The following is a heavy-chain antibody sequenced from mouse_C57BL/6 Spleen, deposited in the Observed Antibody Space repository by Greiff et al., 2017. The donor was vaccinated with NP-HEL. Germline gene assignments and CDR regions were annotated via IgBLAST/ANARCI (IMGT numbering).Heavy chain of an antibody. CDR3: ARGDGNPPWFAY. Sequence: QVQLKESGAELVRPGTSVKVSCKASGYAFTNYLIEWVKQRPGQGLEWIGVINPGSGGTNYNEKFKGKATLTADKSSSTAYMQLSSLTSEDSAVYFCARGDGNPPWFAYWGQGTLVTVSA. J-gene: IGHJ3*01. CDR1: GYAFTNYL. CDR2: INPGSGGT. V-gene: IGHV1-54*01. D-gene: IGHD2-1*01.